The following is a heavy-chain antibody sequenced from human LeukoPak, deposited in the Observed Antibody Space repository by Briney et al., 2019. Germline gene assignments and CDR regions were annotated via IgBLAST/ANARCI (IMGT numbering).Heavy chain of an antibody. CDR1: GFTFSGYA. Sequence: PGGSLKLSCAASGFTFSGYAMSWVRQAPGKGLEWVSGIGGSGGRRYYADSVKGQFTISRDNSKNTLYLQMNSLRAEDTAVYYCAKFRGGATPNYYFDYWGQGTLVTVSS. V-gene: IGHV3-23*01. CDR3: AKFRGGATPNYYFDY. J-gene: IGHJ4*02. CDR2: IGGSGGRR. D-gene: IGHD3-16*01.